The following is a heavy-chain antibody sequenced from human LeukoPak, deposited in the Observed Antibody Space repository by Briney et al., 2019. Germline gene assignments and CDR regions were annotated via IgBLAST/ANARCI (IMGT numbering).Heavy chain of an antibody. J-gene: IGHJ4*02. Sequence: SETLSLTCTVSGGSISSYYWSWVRQPPGKGLEWIGYIYYSGSTNYNPSLKSRVTISVDTSKNQFSLKLSSVTAADTAVYYCARTLRGYSYGPFDYWGQGTLVTVSS. V-gene: IGHV4-59*01. D-gene: IGHD5-18*01. CDR1: GGSISSYY. CDR2: IYYSGST. CDR3: ARTLRGYSYGPFDY.